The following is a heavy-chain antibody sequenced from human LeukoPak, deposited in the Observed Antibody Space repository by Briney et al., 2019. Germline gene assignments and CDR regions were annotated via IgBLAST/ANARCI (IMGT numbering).Heavy chain of an antibody. CDR2: IYTSGST. V-gene: IGHV4-4*07. J-gene: IGHJ3*02. CDR3: ARVCSSTSCYAFDI. Sequence: SETLFLTCTVSGGSISSYYWNWIRQPAGKGLEWIGRIYTSGSTNYDPSLKSRVTMSVDTSKNQFSLKLSSVTAADTAVYYCARVCSSTSCYAFDIWGQGTMVIVSS. CDR1: GGSISSYY. D-gene: IGHD2-2*01.